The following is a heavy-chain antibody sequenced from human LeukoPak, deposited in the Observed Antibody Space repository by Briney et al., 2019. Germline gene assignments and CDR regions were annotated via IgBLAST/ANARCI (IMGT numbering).Heavy chain of an antibody. Sequence: SETLSLTCGVWGGSMRRGGDSCSWIRRPPGEGLEWIGYIYHSVSTCYNPALKSRVTIPVDRSKNQSSLKLSSVTAADTAVYYCARGYVDTAMVTRFDYWGQGTLVTVSS. CDR1: GGSMRRGGDS. D-gene: IGHD5-18*01. J-gene: IGHJ4*02. CDR2: IYHSVST. V-gene: IGHV4-30-2*01. CDR3: ARGYVDTAMVTRFDY.